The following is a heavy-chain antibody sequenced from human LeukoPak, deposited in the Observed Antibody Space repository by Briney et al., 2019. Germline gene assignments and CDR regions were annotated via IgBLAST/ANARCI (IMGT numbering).Heavy chain of an antibody. V-gene: IGHV3-23*01. Sequence: GGSLRLSCAASGFTFSSYAMSWVRQAPGKGLERVSAISGSGGSTYYADSVKGRFTISKDNAKNTLYLQMNSLRAENTAVYYCAKGDYGDYEYAFDIWGQGTMVTVSS. CDR3: AKGDYGDYEYAFDI. CDR1: GFTFSSYA. J-gene: IGHJ3*02. CDR2: ISGSGGST. D-gene: IGHD4-17*01.